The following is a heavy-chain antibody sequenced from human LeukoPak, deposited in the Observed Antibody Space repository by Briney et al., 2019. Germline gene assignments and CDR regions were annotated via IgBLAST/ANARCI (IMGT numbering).Heavy chain of an antibody. CDR3: AREGSGWYVGGNWSDP. Sequence: GGSLRLSCAASGFTFSSYEMNWVRQAPGKGLEWVSYISSSGSTIYYADSVKGRFTISRDNAKNSLYLQMNSLRAEDTAVYYCAREGSGWYVGGNWSDPWGQGTLVTVSS. D-gene: IGHD6-19*01. J-gene: IGHJ5*02. V-gene: IGHV3-48*03. CDR2: ISSSGSTI. CDR1: GFTFSSYE.